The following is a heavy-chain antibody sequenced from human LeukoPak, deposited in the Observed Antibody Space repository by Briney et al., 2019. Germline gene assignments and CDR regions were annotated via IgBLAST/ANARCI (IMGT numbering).Heavy chain of an antibody. CDR1: GGSIGSYY. D-gene: IGHD3-16*02. CDR2: IYTSGST. V-gene: IGHV4-4*07. J-gene: IGHJ5*02. Sequence: SETLSLTCTVSGGSIGSYYWSWIRQPAGKGLEWIGRIYTSGSTNYNPSLKSRVTMSVDTSKNQFSLKLSSVTAADTAVYYCARDGYDYVWGSYPRLDPWGQGTLVTVSS. CDR3: ARDGYDYVWGSYPRLDP.